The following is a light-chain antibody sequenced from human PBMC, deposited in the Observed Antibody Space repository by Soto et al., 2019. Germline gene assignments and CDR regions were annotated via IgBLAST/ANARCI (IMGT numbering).Light chain of an antibody. Sequence: ETVMTQSPATLSVSPGERATLSCRASQNVNSNLAWYQQKPGQAPRLLIYGISTRATGVPARFSGSGSGTDFTLTISSLQSEDFAVYYCQHYNSWPLTFGGGTKVEIK. CDR2: GIS. CDR1: QNVNSN. J-gene: IGKJ4*01. CDR3: QHYNSWPLT. V-gene: IGKV3-15*01.